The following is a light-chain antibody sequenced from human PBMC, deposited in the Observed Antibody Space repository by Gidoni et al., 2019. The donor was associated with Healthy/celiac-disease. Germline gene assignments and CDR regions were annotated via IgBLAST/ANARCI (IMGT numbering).Light chain of an antibody. CDR2: GAS. CDR3: QQYNNWPPWT. CDR1: QSVSSN. Sequence: EIVMTQSPATLSVFPGERATLSCRASQSVSSNLAWYQQKPGQAPRLLIYGASTRATGIPARFSGSGSGTEFTLTISSLQSEDFAVYYCQQYNNWPPWTLGQXTKVEIK. J-gene: IGKJ1*01. V-gene: IGKV3-15*01.